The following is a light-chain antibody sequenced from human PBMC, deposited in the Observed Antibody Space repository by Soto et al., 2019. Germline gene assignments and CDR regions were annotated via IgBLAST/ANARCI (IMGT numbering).Light chain of an antibody. CDR3: HQRKSWPRT. J-gene: IGKJ5*01. Sequence: VVTKSPSALSLSQGEKATLSFRASQSVSSSYLAWYQQKPGQAPRLLIYGASSRATGIPDRFSGSGSGTDFTLTISRLEPEDFTVYYCHQRKSWPRTFAQGRRLAI. CDR1: QSVSSSY. V-gene: IGKV3D-20*02. CDR2: GAS.